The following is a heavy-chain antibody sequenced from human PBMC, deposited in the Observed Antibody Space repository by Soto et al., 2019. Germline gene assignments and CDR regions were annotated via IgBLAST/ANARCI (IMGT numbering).Heavy chain of an antibody. Sequence: PSETLSLTCAVYGGSFSGYHWSWIRQPPGKGLEWIGEINHSGSTNYNPSLKSRVTISVDTSKNQFSLKLSSVTAADTAVYYYASSIAAAGRGDAFDIWGQGTMVTVSS. V-gene: IGHV4-34*01. D-gene: IGHD6-13*01. J-gene: IGHJ3*02. CDR3: ASSIAAAGRGDAFDI. CDR2: INHSGST. CDR1: GGSFSGYH.